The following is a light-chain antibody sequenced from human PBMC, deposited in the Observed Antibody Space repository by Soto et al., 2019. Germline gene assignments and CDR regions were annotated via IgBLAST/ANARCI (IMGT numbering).Light chain of an antibody. V-gene: IGKV3-11*01. CDR3: QKSSNWPPIT. CDR1: QSVSSY. CDR2: DAP. J-gene: IGKJ5*01. Sequence: EIVMTQSPATLSLSPGEIAALSCMASQSVSSYLAWYQQKPGQAPRLLSYDAPNRATGIAARLRASGYGTDFTINISSLEPEDFAVYYCQKSSNWPPITFGKGTRLEIK.